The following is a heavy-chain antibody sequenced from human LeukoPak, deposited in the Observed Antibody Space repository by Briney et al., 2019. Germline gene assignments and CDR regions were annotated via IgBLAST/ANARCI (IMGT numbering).Heavy chain of an antibody. V-gene: IGHV4-59*01. D-gene: IGHD4-17*01. J-gene: IGHJ4*02. CDR3: AGGPAVTTNDY. CDR1: GGSISSYY. CDR2: IHYTGST. Sequence: WETLSLTCTVSGGSISSYYWTWIQQTPGKGLEWIGFIHYTGSTNYNPSLKSRVTISVDTSKSQFSLELTSVTAADTAVYYCAGGPAVTTNDYWGQGTLVTVFS.